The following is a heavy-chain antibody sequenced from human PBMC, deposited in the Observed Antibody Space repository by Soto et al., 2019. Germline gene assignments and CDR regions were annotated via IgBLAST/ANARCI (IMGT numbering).Heavy chain of an antibody. D-gene: IGHD6-13*01. J-gene: IGHJ6*02. CDR1: GYTFTSYG. V-gene: IGHV1-18*01. Sequence: QVQLVQSGAEVKKPGASVKVSCKASGYTFTSYGISWVRQAPGQGLEWMGWISAYNGNTNYAQKLQGRVTMTTDTSTSTAYMELRSLRSDDTAVYYCARDGEAYSSSWYPYYYYYGMDVWGQGTTVTVSS. CDR2: ISAYNGNT. CDR3: ARDGEAYSSSWYPYYYYYGMDV.